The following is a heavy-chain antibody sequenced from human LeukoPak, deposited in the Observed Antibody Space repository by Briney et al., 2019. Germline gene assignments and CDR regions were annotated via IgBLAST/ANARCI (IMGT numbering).Heavy chain of an antibody. J-gene: IGHJ4*02. D-gene: IGHD1-26*01. Sequence: ASVKVSCKASGYTLTSYFIHWVRQAPGQGLEWMGIINLSGGTTTYAQKFQGRVTMTRDTSTSTVYMELSSLRSEDTAVYYCARVEVGGYVSGYWGQGTLVTVSS. CDR2: INLSGGTT. CDR3: ARVEVGGYVSGY. CDR1: GYTLTSYF. V-gene: IGHV1-46*01.